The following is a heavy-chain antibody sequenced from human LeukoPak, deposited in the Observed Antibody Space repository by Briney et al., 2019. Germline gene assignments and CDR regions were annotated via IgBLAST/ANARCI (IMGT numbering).Heavy chain of an antibody. J-gene: IGHJ4*02. Sequence: LSGGSLRLSCAVSGFTVRSYAMNWVRQAPGKGLEWVSEISGSDGSTYYADSVRGRFTISRDNSKSTLFLQMNSLRAGDTAVYYCAKCSAAYSSACDFVNWGQGTLVTVSS. D-gene: IGHD6-19*01. CDR2: ISGSDGST. CDR1: GFTVRSYA. CDR3: AKCSAAYSSACDFVN. V-gene: IGHV3-23*01.